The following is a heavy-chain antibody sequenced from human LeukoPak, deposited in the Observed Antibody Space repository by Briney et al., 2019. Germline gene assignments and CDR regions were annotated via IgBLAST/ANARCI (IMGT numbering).Heavy chain of an antibody. CDR3: ARVTRGCSGGSCYWGYYYYGMDV. D-gene: IGHD2-15*01. CDR2: IYYSGST. CDR1: GGSISSSSYY. Sequence: PSETLSLTCTVSGGSISSSSYYWGWIRQPPGRGLEWIGSIYYSGSTYYNPSLKSRVTISVDTSKNQFSLKLSSVTAADTAVYYCARVTRGCSGGSCYWGYYYYGMDVWGQGTTVTVSS. J-gene: IGHJ6*02. V-gene: IGHV4-39*01.